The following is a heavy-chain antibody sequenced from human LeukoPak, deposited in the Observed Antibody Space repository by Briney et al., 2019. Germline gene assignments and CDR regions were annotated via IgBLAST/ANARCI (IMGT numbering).Heavy chain of an antibody. Sequence: TLSLTSTVSGGSISSGKYYWNWIRQPPGKGLEWIGFIYYTGSTYYNPSLKSRVTISVDTSKKQFSLKLSSVTAADTAVYYCASMAVGIDAFDIWGQGTMVTVSS. V-gene: IGHV4-30-4*01. D-gene: IGHD1-26*01. CDR3: ASMAVGIDAFDI. CDR1: GGSISSGKYY. J-gene: IGHJ3*02. CDR2: IYYTGST.